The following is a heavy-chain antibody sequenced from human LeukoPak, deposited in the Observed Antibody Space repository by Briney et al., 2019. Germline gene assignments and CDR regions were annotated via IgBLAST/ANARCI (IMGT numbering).Heavy chain of an antibody. CDR1: GFTFSSYA. Sequence: GRSLRLSCAASGFTFSSYAMHWVRQAPGKGLEWVAVISYDGSNKYYADSVKGRFTISRDNSKNTLYLQMNSLRAEDTAVYYCARVGSTVTTPYYYYGMDVWGQGTTVTVSS. J-gene: IGHJ6*02. V-gene: IGHV3-30-3*01. CDR3: ARVGSTVTTPYYYYGMDV. D-gene: IGHD4-17*01. CDR2: ISYDGSNK.